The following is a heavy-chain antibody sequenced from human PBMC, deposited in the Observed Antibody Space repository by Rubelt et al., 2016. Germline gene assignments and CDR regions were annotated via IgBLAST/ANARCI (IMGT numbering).Heavy chain of an antibody. Sequence: QVQLVQSGAEVKKPGASVKVSCKASGYTFTSYAMHWVRQAPGQRLEWMGWINAGNGNTKYSPKFRGRVTITRDTSASTAYMELSSLRSEDTAVYYCAASIAAAGTLDYWGQGTLVTVSS. D-gene: IGHD6-13*01. CDR2: INAGNGNT. J-gene: IGHJ4*02. CDR3: AASIAAAGTLDY. V-gene: IGHV1-3*01. CDR1: GYTFTSYA.